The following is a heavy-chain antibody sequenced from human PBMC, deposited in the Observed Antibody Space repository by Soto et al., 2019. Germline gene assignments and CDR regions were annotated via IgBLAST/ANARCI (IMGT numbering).Heavy chain of an antibody. V-gene: IGHV1-2*02. J-gene: IGHJ5*02. CDR1: GYTFSDYY. Sequence: ASVKVSCKASGYTFSDYYVHWVREAPGQGLEWMGWINPSSGVTIYTQRFQGRVTMTRDTSINTVYMELSRLTSDDTAVYYCAREMGVIGAPGYTWFDPWGQGALVTVSS. D-gene: IGHD1-26*01. CDR2: INPSSGVT. CDR3: AREMGVIGAPGYTWFDP.